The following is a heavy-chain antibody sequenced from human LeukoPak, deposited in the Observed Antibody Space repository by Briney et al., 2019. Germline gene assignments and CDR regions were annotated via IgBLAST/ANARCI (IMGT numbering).Heavy chain of an antibody. CDR1: AYTFTSSY. CDR2: INSSGGST. CDR3: ARAQGYSYSSHFDQ. D-gene: IGHD5-18*01. Sequence: ASAKISCRAAAYTFTSSYINWVRQAPAQGLEGMVIINSSGGSTHYAQKFQGRVTMTRDTSTSTVYMDLSSLRSEDTGVYYCARAQGYSYSSHFDQWGQGTLVTVSS. J-gene: IGHJ4*02. V-gene: IGHV1-46*01.